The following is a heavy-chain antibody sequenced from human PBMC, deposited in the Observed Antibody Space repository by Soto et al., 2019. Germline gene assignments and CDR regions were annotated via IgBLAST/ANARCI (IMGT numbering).Heavy chain of an antibody. CDR3: AHGSGWLSDQ. V-gene: IGHV2-5*02. D-gene: IGHD6-19*01. Sequence: QITLKESGPTLVKPTQTLTLTCTFSGFSLSDSAVGVNWIRQPPGKPLEWLALIYWDDTKHYSSSLRNGLTITKDTSKNQVVLTMTNMDPVDTATYYCAHGSGWLSDQWGQGTLVTVSS. J-gene: IGHJ4*02. CDR2: IYWDDTK. CDR1: GFSLSDSAVG.